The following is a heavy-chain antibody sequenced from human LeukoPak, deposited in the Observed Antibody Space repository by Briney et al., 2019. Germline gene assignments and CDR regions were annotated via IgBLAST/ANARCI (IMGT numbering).Heavy chain of an antibody. CDR3: ARDASTRSFDY. CDR1: GFTFSSYS. J-gene: IGHJ4*02. V-gene: IGHV3-21*01. CDR2: ISSSSSYI. Sequence: GGSLRLSCAASGFTFSSYSMNWVRQAPGKGLEWVSSISSSSSYIYYADSVKGRFTISRDNAKDSLYLLMNSLRAEDTAVYYCARDASTRSFDYWGQGTLVTVSS.